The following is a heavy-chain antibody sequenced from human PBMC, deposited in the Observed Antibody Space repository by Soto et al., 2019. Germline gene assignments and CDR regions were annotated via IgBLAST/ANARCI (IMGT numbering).Heavy chain of an antibody. CDR3: AKDRFLEWLLFDY. CDR1: GFTFSSYA. Sequence: EVQLLESGGGLVQPGGSLRLSCAASGFTFSSYAMSWVRQAPGKGLEWVSAISGSGGSTYYADSVKGRFTISRDNTKNTLYLQMNSLRAEDTAVYYCAKDRFLEWLLFDYWGQGTLVTVSS. CDR2: ISGSGGST. D-gene: IGHD3-3*01. V-gene: IGHV3-23*01. J-gene: IGHJ4*02.